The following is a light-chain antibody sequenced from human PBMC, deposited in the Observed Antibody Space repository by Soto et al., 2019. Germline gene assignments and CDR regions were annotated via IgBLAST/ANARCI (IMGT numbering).Light chain of an antibody. Sequence: QSVVTQPASVSGSPGQSITISCTGTSSDIGSYNLVSWYQQQPGKAPKIMIYEATKRPSGVSDRFSGSKSANTASLTISGLQAEDEADYYCCSYAGRSTLYVFGTGTKVTVL. CDR1: SSDIGSYNL. CDR3: CSYAGRSTLYV. CDR2: EAT. J-gene: IGLJ1*01. V-gene: IGLV2-23*02.